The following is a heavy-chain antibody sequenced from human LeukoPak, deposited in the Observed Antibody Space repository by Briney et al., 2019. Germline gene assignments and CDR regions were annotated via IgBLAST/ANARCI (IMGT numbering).Heavy chain of an antibody. CDR1: GFTFSSNS. J-gene: IGHJ4*02. CDR2: ISSTGGTI. D-gene: IGHD2-2*03. V-gene: IGHV3-48*04. Sequence: PGGSLRLSCAASGFTFSSNSMNWVRQAPGKGLEWVSYISSTGGTIYYADSMKGRFTISRDNAKNSLYLQMNSLRAEDTAVYYCARDGSRYWGQGTLVTVSS. CDR3: ARDGSRY.